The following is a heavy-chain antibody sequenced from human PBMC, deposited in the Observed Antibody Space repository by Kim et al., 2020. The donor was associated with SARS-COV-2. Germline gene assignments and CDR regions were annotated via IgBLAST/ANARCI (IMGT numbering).Heavy chain of an antibody. Sequence: SETLSLTCAVYGGSFSGYYWSWIRQPPGKGLEWIGEINHSGSTNYNPSLKSRVTISVDTSKNQFSLKLSSVTAADTAVYYCLWRTVTTIEFDYWGQGTLVTVSS. CDR2: INHSGST. D-gene: IGHD4-17*01. J-gene: IGHJ4*02. CDR1: GGSFSGYY. CDR3: LWRTVTTIEFDY. V-gene: IGHV4-34*01.